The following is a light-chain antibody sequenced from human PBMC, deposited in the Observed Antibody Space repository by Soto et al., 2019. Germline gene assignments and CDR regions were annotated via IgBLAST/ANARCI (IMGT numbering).Light chain of an antibody. V-gene: IGKV3-20*01. J-gene: IGKJ1*01. Sequence: IVMTQSQATLSVSPGERATLSCRASQSISSNLAWYQQKPGQAPRLLIYGASTRATGIPDRFTGSGSGTDFTLSVSRLEPEDFAVYFCQQYGSSPATFGQGTKV. CDR3: QQYGSSPAT. CDR1: QSISSN. CDR2: GAS.